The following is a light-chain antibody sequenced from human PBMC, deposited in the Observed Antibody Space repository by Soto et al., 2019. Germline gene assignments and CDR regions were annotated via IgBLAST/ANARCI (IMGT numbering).Light chain of an antibody. Sequence: DIQMTQSPSTLSASVGDRVTITCRASQSISSWLAWYQQKPGKAPKLLIYKAASLESGVPSRFSGIGSGTEFTLTISSLQPDDFATYYCQQYNYYSRTFGQGTKVEIK. J-gene: IGKJ1*01. CDR1: QSISSW. V-gene: IGKV1-5*03. CDR2: KAA. CDR3: QQYNYYSRT.